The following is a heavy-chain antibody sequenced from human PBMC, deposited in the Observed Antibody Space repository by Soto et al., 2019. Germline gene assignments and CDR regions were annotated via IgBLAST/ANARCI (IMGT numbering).Heavy chain of an antibody. D-gene: IGHD3-16*02. V-gene: IGHV3-15*01. J-gene: IGHJ4*02. CDR2: IKSKTDGGTT. Sequence: GGSLRLSCAASGFTFSNAWMSWVRQAPGKGLEWVGRIKSKTDGGTTDYAAPVKGRFTISRDDSKNTLYLQMNSLKTEGTAVYYCTTDCGQLNYDYVWGSYRLDYWGQGTLVTVSS. CDR1: GFTFSNAW. CDR3: TTDCGQLNYDYVWGSYRLDY.